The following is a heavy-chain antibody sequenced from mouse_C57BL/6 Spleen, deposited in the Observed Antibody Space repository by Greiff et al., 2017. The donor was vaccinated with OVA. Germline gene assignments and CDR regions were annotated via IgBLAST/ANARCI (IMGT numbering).Heavy chain of an antibody. CDR2: INPSTGGT. CDR3: ARTDYYGRRYFDY. Sequence: VQLKESGPELVKPGASVKISCKASGYSFTGYYMNWVKQSPEKSLEWIGEINPSTGGTTYNQKFKAKATLTVDKSSSTAYMQLKSLTSEDSAVYYCARTDYYGRRYFDYWGQGTTLTVSS. V-gene: IGHV1-42*01. J-gene: IGHJ2*01. D-gene: IGHD1-1*01. CDR1: GYSFTGYY.